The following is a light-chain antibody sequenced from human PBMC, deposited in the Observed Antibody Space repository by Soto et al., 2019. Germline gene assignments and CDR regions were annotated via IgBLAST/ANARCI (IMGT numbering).Light chain of an antibody. CDR2: KAS. Sequence: DIQMTQSPSTLSASVGDRFTITCRASQSISSWLAWYQQKPGKAPKLLIYKASSLESGVPSRFSGSGSGTGFTLTISSLQPEDFAFYYCQQTYRIPPTFGQGTRLEIK. CDR1: QSISSW. V-gene: IGKV1-5*03. CDR3: QQTYRIPPT. J-gene: IGKJ5*01.